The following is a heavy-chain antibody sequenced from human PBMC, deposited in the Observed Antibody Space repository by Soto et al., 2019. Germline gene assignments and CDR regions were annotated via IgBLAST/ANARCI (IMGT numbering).Heavy chain of an antibody. V-gene: IGHV1-3*01. CDR3: ARDTGDGTFDF. CDR2: XXAXXXXX. CDR1: GYTYSSYA. D-gene: IGHD7-27*01. J-gene: IGHJ4*02. Sequence: PSVKVSCKASGYTYSSYAMHCVRQAPGQRLEWXGWXXAXXXXXKXXXKFQDRVTISRDTSASTAYTELTSLRSEDTAVYYCARDTGDGTFDFWGQGTLVTVSS.